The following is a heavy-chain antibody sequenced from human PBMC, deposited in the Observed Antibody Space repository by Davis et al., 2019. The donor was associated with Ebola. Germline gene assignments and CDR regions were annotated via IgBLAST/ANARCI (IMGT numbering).Heavy chain of an antibody. J-gene: IGHJ6*02. V-gene: IGHV1-3*04. CDR2: ISTGNGNA. CDR1: GGTFSSYA. Sequence: ASVKVSCKASGGTFSSYAISWVRQAPGQGLEWMGWISTGNGNARYSQKFQGRVTITRDTSATTAYMELSSLRSEDTAVYYCARLGTSADYYAMDVWGQGTTVTVSS. CDR3: ARLGTSADYYAMDV.